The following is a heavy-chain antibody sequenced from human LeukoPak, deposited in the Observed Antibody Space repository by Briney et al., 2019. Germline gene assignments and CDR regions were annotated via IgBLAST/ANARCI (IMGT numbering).Heavy chain of an antibody. CDR2: ISAYNGNT. Sequence: ASVKVSCTASGYTFTSYGISWVRQAPGQGSEWMGWISAYNGNTNYAQKLQGRVTMTTETSTSTAYMELRSLRSDDTAVYYCARLASEYYDFWSGYYDYYYYGMDVWGQGTTVTVSS. V-gene: IGHV1-18*01. J-gene: IGHJ6*02. CDR1: GYTFTSYG. CDR3: ARLASEYYDFWSGYYDYYYYGMDV. D-gene: IGHD3-3*01.